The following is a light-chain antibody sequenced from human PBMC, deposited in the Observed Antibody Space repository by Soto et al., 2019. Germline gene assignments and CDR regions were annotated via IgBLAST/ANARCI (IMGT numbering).Light chain of an antibody. CDR3: QQYNNWPPIT. CDR1: QSVSSN. CDR2: GAS. V-gene: IGKV3-15*01. Sequence: ETVLTQSPGTLSLSPGEGATLSCRASQSVSSNLAWYQQKPGQAPRLLIYGASTRATGIPARFSGSGSGTEFTLTISSLQSEDFAVYFCQQYNNWPPITFGQGTRLEIK. J-gene: IGKJ5*01.